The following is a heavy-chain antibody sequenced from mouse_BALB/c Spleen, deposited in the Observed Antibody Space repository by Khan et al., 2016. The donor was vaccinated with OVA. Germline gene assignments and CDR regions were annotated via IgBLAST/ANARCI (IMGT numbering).Heavy chain of an antibody. V-gene: IGHV1-54*01. Sequence: QVQLQQSGAELVRPGTSVKVSCKASGYAFTDFLIEWLQQTPGQGLEWIGPINPGSGDTNYHEKFKGKVTLTANKSTSTAYMQISSLTSDDSAVYFCARGGYGSWAYWGEVTLVTVSA. D-gene: IGHD1-1*02. CDR2: INPGSGDT. CDR1: GYAFTDFL. CDR3: ARGGYGSWAY. J-gene: IGHJ3*01.